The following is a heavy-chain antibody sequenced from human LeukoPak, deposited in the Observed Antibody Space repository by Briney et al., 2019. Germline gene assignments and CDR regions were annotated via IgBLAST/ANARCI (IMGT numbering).Heavy chain of an antibody. V-gene: IGHV4-30-2*01. CDR3: ARGDYDSSGFYDRSAFDI. J-gene: IGHJ3*02. CDR1: GGSISSGGYY. D-gene: IGHD3-22*01. CDR2: IYHSGST. Sequence: SETLSLTCTVSGGSISSGGYYWSWICQHPGKGLEWIGYIYHSGSTYYNPSLKSRVTISVDRSKNQFSLKLSSVTAADTAVYYCARGDYDSSGFYDRSAFDIWGQGTMVTVSS.